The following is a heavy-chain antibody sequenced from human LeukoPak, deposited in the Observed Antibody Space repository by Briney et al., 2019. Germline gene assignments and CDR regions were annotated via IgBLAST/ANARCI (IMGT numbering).Heavy chain of an antibody. D-gene: IGHD3-10*02. CDR1: GFTFSSTW. Sequence: GGSLRLSCVASGFTFSSTWMHWFRQGAGKGLVWLSRITSDGRTTIYADSVEGRFTISRDNAKNSLYLQMNSLRAEDTAVYYCAELGITMIGGVWGKGTTVTISS. CDR3: AELGITMIGGV. V-gene: IGHV3-74*01. J-gene: IGHJ6*04. CDR2: ITSDGRTT.